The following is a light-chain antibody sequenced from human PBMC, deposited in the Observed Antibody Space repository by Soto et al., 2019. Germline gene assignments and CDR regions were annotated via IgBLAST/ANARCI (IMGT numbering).Light chain of an antibody. CDR1: SSDIGAYKY. CDR2: EVS. CDR3: CSYRSTSTLV. V-gene: IGLV2-14*01. Sequence: QSALTQPAAVSVSPGQSVTISCTGTSSDIGAYKYVSWYQHHPGKSPRLMIYEVSNRPSGVSNRFSASKSGNTASLTISGLQAEDEADYYCCSYRSTSTLVFGGGTKLTVL. J-gene: IGLJ2*01.